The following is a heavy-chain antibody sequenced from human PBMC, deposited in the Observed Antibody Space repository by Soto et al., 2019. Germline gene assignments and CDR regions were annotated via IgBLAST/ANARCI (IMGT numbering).Heavy chain of an antibody. CDR1: GGSISSGGYY. J-gene: IGHJ6*02. Sequence: QVQLQESGPGLVKPSQTLSLTCTVSGGSISSGGYYWSWIRQHPGKGLEGIGYIYYSGSTYYNPSLKSRVTISVDTSKNQFSLKLSSVTAADTAVYYCARVVGGILTGYYKRRDYYYYGMDVWGQGTTVTVSS. D-gene: IGHD3-9*01. V-gene: IGHV4-31*03. CDR3: ARVVGGILTGYYKRRDYYYYGMDV. CDR2: IYYSGST.